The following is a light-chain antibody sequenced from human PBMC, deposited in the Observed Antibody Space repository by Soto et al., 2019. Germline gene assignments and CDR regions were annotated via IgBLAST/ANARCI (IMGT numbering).Light chain of an antibody. J-gene: IGKJ1*01. CDR2: WAS. CDR1: QSVLYSSNNQNY. CDR3: QQHYSTPLT. V-gene: IGKV4-1*01. Sequence: DIVMTQSPDSLAVSLGERATINCKSSQSVLYSSNNQNYLAWYQQKPGQPPKLLIYWASIRESGVPDRFSGSGSGTDFTLTISSLQAEDVAVYSCQQHYSTPLTFGQGTKVEIK.